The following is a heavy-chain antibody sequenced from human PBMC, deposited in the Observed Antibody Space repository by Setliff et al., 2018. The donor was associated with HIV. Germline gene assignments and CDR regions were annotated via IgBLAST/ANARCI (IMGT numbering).Heavy chain of an antibody. CDR3: ASSRPPDDSSGYLDH. Sequence: GGSLRLSCAASEFTFSNSWMTWVRQAPGKGLEWVANIKKDGSDKFYVDSVKGRFAISRDNAKNSLNLEMNSLRAEDTATYYCASSRPPDDSSGYLDHWGQGTPVTVSS. CDR1: EFTFSNSW. D-gene: IGHD3-22*01. J-gene: IGHJ4*01. CDR2: IKKDGSDK. V-gene: IGHV3-7*03.